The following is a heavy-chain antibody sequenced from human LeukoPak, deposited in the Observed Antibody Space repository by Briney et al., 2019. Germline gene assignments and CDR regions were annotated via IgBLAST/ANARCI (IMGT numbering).Heavy chain of an antibody. D-gene: IGHD6-13*01. CDR2: IIPILGIA. CDR1: GGTFSSYA. J-gene: IGHJ4*02. Sequence: SVTVSCKASGGTFSSYAISWVRQAPGQGLEWMGRIIPILGIANYAQKFQGRVTITADKSTSTAYMELSSLRSEDTAVYYCARAPAVYSSTTPGVDYWGQGTLVTVSS. V-gene: IGHV1-69*04. CDR3: ARAPAVYSSTTPGVDY.